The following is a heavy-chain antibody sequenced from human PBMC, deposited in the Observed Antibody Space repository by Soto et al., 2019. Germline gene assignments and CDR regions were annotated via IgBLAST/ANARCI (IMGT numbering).Heavy chain of an antibody. CDR1: GFTFRDYY. J-gene: IGHJ3*02. Sequence: GGSMRVSWAAAGFTFRDYYMSWIRQAPGKGLEWVSYISSSGSTIYYADSVKGRFTISRDNAKNSLYLQMNSLRAEDTAVYYCARDIYYYGSGSQAPGAFDIWGQGTMVTVSS. V-gene: IGHV3-11*01. CDR2: ISSSGSTI. D-gene: IGHD3-10*01. CDR3: ARDIYYYGSGSQAPGAFDI.